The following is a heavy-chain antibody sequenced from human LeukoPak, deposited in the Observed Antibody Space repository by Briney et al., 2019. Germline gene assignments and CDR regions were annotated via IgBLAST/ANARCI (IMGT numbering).Heavy chain of an antibody. CDR2: IIPTFATA. CDR1: GGTFSSYA. D-gene: IGHD1-26*01. J-gene: IGHJ4*02. CDR3: ARHGSDSGSYLY. V-gene: IGHV1-69*05. Sequence: SVKVSCKASGGTFSSYAISWVRLAPGHGLEWMGGIIPTFATANYAQKFQGRVTISTDESTSTAYMELSSLRSEDTAVYYCARHGSDSGSYLYWDQGTLVTVAS.